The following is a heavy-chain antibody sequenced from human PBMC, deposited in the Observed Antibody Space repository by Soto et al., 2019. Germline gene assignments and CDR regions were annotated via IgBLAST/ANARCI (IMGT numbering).Heavy chain of an antibody. CDR1: GYTFTGYY. CDR2: INPNSGGT. V-gene: IGHV1-2*04. J-gene: IGHJ3*02. Sequence: GASVKVSCKASGYTFTGYYMHWVRQAPGQGLEWMGWINPNSGGTNYAQKFQGWVTMTRDTSISTAYMELSRLRSGDTAVYYCARDLSRPSIAVAGTDAFDIWGQGTMVTVSS. CDR3: ARDLSRPSIAVAGTDAFDI. D-gene: IGHD6-19*01.